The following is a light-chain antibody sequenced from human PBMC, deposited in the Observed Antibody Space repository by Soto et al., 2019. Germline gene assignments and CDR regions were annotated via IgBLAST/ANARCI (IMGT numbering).Light chain of an antibody. CDR2: WAS. CDR3: HQYLGSPWT. J-gene: IGKJ1*01. CDR1: QSVLYSSNNKNY. V-gene: IGKV4-1*01. Sequence: DIVMTQSPDSLAVSLGERATINCKYSQSVLYSSNNKNYLAWYQQRPGQPPKLLIYWASTRESGVPDRFSGSGSGTDFTRTISSLQAEDVAISFCHQYLGSPWTFGQGTNVEIK.